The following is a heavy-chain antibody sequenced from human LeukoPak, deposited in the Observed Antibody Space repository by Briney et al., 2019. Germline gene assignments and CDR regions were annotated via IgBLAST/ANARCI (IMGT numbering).Heavy chain of an antibody. Sequence: GRSLRLSCAASGFTLSSYGMHWARQAPGKGLEWVAVISYDGSNKYYADSVKGRFTISRDNSKNTLYLQMNSLRAEDTAVYYCAKASALWFGELLIGNWFDPWGQGTLVTVSS. CDR2: ISYDGSNK. CDR1: GFTLSSYG. V-gene: IGHV3-30*18. J-gene: IGHJ5*02. D-gene: IGHD3-10*01. CDR3: AKASALWFGELLIGNWFDP.